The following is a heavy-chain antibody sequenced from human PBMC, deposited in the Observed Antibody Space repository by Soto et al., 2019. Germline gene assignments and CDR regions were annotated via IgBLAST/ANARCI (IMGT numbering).Heavy chain of an antibody. CDR2: ISAAGDP. J-gene: IGHJ6*02. Sequence: EVQLVESGGGLVHPGGSLRLSCEASGFTFRNYYMPLVRQGTGKGLEWVSGISAAGDPYYADSVEGRFTISRENAQNSLFLQMNSLRVGDTAVYYCARTDRDFYGLDVGGQGTTVIVSS. CDR1: GFTFRNYY. V-gene: IGHV3-13*05. CDR3: ARTDRDFYGLDV.